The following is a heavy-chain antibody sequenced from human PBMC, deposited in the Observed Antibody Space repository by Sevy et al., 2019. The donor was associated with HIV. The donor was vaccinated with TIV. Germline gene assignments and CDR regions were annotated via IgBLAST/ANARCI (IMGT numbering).Heavy chain of an antibody. J-gene: IGHJ6*03. CDR2: IYYSGST. D-gene: IGHD6-13*01. CDR3: ARQLYSSSWYPTVEKYYYYMDV. CDR1: GGSISSYY. Sequence: TLSLTCTVSGGSISSYYWSWIRQPPGKGLEWIGYIYYSGSTNYNPSLKSRVTISVDTSKNQFSLKLSSVTAAYTAVYYCARQLYSSSWYPTVEKYYYYMDVWGKGTTVTVSS. V-gene: IGHV4-59*08.